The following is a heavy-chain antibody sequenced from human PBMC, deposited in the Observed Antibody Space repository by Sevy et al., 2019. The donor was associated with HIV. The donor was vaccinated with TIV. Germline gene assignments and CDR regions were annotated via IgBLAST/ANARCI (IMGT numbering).Heavy chain of an antibody. CDR3: TTDDVVVPAAIPGHCSGGSCFDY. CDR2: IKSKTDGGTT. CDR1: GFTFSNAW. Sequence: GGSLRLSCAASGFTFSNAWMSWVRQAPGKGLEWVGRIKSKTDGGTTDYAAPVKGRFTISRDVSKNTLYLQMNSLKTEDTAVYYCTTDDVVVPAAIPGHCSGGSCFDYWGQGTLVTVSS. V-gene: IGHV3-15*01. D-gene: IGHD2-2*01. J-gene: IGHJ4*02.